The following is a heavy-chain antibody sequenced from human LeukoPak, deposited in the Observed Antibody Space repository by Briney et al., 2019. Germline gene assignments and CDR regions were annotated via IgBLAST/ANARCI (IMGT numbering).Heavy chain of an antibody. CDR2: IREERGQE. J-gene: IGHJ5*02. Sequence: HLGGSLRLSCVASGLTVSNHRMSWVRQAPGKGLEWVANIREERGQEYYVDSVKGRFTISKNSAKNSLYLQMNTLRVEDTAMYYCASLDTAKQPLANHWGQGTLVTVSS. CDR1: GLTVSNHR. CDR3: ASLDTAKQPLANH. D-gene: IGHD5-18*01. V-gene: IGHV3-7*03.